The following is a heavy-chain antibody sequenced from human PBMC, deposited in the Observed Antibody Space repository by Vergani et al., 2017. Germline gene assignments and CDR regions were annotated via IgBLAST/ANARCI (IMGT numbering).Heavy chain of an antibody. CDR2: ISSSSSTI. V-gene: IGHV3-48*01. Sequence: EVQLLESGGALVQPGGSLRLSCAASGFTFSSYSMNWVRQAPGKGLEWVSYISSSSSTIYYADSVKGRFTISRDNAKNSLYLQMNSLRAEDTAVYYCARDPRYCSSTSCYDLYYFDYWGQGTLVTVSS. CDR1: GFTFSSYS. J-gene: IGHJ4*02. D-gene: IGHD2-2*01. CDR3: ARDPRYCSSTSCYDLYYFDY.